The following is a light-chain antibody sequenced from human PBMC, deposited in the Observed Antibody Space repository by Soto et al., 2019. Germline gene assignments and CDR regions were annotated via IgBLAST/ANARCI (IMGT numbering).Light chain of an antibody. CDR1: GSDVGGYNY. Sequence: QSVLTRPAYVSGCPGQSITISCTGTGSDVGGYNYVSWYQHHPGKAPKLIIYDVTNRPSGVSNPFSGSKSGNTASLTISGLQPEDEADYYCSSYTTSNTRQIVFGTGTKVTVL. V-gene: IGLV2-14*03. CDR2: DVT. CDR3: SSYTTSNTRQIV. J-gene: IGLJ1*01.